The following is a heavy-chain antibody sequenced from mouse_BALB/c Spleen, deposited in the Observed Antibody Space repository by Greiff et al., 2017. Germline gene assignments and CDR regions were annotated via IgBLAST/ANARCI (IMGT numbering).Heavy chain of an antibody. CDR3: ARDGYDGTWFAY. CDR2: IRNKANGYTT. D-gene: IGHD2-2*01. Sequence: EVQLVESGGGLVQPGGSLRLSCATSGFTFTDYYMSWVRQPPGKALEWLGFIRNKANGYTTEYSASVKGQFTISRDNSQSILYLQMNTLRAEDSATYYCARDGYDGTWFAYWGQGTLVTVSA. V-gene: IGHV7-3*02. CDR1: GFTFTDYY. J-gene: IGHJ3*01.